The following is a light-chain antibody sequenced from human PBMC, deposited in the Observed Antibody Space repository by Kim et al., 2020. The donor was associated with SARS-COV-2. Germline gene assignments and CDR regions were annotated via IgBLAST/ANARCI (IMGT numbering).Light chain of an antibody. CDR1: QDISNY. CDR2: DAS. CDR3: QQYDNLPLFT. J-gene: IGKJ3*01. Sequence: SVGDRVTITCQASQDISNYLNWYQQKPGKAPKLLIYDASNLETGVPSRFSGSGSGTDFTFTISSLQPEDIATYYCQQYDNLPLFTFGPGTKVDIK. V-gene: IGKV1-33*01.